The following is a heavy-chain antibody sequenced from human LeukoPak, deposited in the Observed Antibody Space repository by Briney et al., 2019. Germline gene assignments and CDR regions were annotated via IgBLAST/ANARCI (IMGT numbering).Heavy chain of an antibody. D-gene: IGHD6-13*01. CDR2: INPNSGGT. CDR3: ARALPRIAAAGAPWFDP. V-gene: IGHV1-2*02. J-gene: IGHJ5*02. Sequence: ASVKVSRKSSGYTFTGYYMHWVRQAPGQGLEWMGWINPNSGGTNYAQKFQGRVTMTRDTSISTAYMELSRLRSDDTAVYYCARALPRIAAAGAPWFDPWGQGTLVTVSS. CDR1: GYTFTGYY.